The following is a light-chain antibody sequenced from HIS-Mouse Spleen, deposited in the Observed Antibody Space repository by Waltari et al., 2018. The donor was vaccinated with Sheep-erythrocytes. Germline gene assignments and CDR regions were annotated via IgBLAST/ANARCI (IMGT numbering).Light chain of an antibody. J-gene: IGLJ3*02. V-gene: IGLV2-23*01. CDR2: EGS. CDR3: CSYAGSNNWV. CDR1: SSDVGSYNL. Sequence: QSALTQPASVSGSPGQSITISCTGTSSDVGSYNLVSWYQQHPGKAPKLTIYEGSKRPSGVSNRFSGSKSGNTASLTISGLQAEDEADYYCCSYAGSNNWVFGGGTKLTVL.